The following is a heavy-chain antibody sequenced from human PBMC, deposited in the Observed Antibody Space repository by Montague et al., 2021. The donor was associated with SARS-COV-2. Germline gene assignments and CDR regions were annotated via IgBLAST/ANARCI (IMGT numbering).Heavy chain of an antibody. CDR2: IYNTGRT. CDR1: GGSVTSGDYY. CDR3: ATEMPAYDVFDI. D-gene: IGHD2-2*01. Sequence: SETLSLTCTVSGGSVTSGDYYWTWIRQPPGKGLEWIGYIYNTGRTNYNPSLKGRVTISMDTSKNQFSLKVDSVSAADTAVYYCATEMPAYDVFDIWGQGTMVTGSS. V-gene: IGHV4-61*08. J-gene: IGHJ3*02.